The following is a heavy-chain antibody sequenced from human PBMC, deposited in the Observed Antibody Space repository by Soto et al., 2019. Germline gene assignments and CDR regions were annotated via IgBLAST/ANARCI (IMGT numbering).Heavy chain of an antibody. Sequence: TLSLTCAVSGGSISSGGYSCSWIRQPPGKGLEWIGYMYHSGSTYYNPSLKSRVTISIDRSKNQFSLKLSSVTAADTALYYCAGGYGSGSYSASYVYWGQGTLVTVSS. CDR2: MYHSGST. CDR1: GGSISSGGYS. D-gene: IGHD3-10*01. CDR3: AGGYGSGSYSASYVY. V-gene: IGHV4-30-2*01. J-gene: IGHJ4*02.